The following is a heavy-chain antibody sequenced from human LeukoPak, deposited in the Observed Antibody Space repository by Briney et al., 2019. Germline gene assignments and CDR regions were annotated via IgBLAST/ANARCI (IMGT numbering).Heavy chain of an antibody. CDR1: GYTFTSYY. Sequence: ASVKVSCKASGYTFTSYYIHWVRQAPGQGLEWMGIINPSDGSTSYAQKFQGRVTMTRDMSTSTVYTELSSLRSDDTAVYYCARSGCSGGSCFFDYWGQGTLVTVSS. J-gene: IGHJ4*02. D-gene: IGHD2-15*01. V-gene: IGHV1-46*01. CDR3: ARSGCSGGSCFFDY. CDR2: INPSDGST.